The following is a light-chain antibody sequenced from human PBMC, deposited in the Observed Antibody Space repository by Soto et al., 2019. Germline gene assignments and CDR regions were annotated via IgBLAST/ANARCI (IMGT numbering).Light chain of an antibody. CDR2: EVS. V-gene: IGLV2-14*01. Sequence: QSALTQPASVSGSPGQSITISCTGTSSDVGGYNYVSWYQQHPGKASQLMIYEVSNRPSGVSNRFSGSKSGNTASLTISGLQAEDEADYYCSSYTSSTTSRVFGGGTKVTVL. J-gene: IGLJ3*02. CDR1: SSDVGGYNY. CDR3: SSYTSSTTSRV.